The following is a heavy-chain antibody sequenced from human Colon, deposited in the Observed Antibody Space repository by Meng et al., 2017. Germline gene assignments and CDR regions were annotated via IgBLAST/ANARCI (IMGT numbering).Heavy chain of an antibody. J-gene: IGHJ5*02. CDR1: GGTFSHYN. V-gene: IGHV1-69*02. CDR2: IIPIFGLS. CDR3: ATGGGGGELAS. D-gene: IGHD2-21*01. Sequence: QVHPVQSGAEGKKRGHAVKVACPASGGTFSHYNLTCVRQAPGQGLEWMGRIIPIFGLSDYAHKFQGRVTINADNSTGIAYMELYRLTSDDTAVYSCATGGGGGELASWGQGTLVTVSS.